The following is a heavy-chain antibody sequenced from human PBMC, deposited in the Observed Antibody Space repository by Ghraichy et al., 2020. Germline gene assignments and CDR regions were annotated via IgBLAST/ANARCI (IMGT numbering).Heavy chain of an antibody. V-gene: IGHV3-23*01. CDR2: IGGDAIGT. D-gene: IGHD4-23*01. CDR3: ASAHATDYGGTVDY. CDR1: GFIFSDYA. Sequence: GGSLRLSCTTSGFIFSDYAMSWVRQAPGKGLEWVSSIGGDAIGTYYADSVKGRFTISRDNSKNTLYLQMNSLRAEDTAVYYCASAHATDYGGTVDYWDQGTLVTVSS. J-gene: IGHJ4*02.